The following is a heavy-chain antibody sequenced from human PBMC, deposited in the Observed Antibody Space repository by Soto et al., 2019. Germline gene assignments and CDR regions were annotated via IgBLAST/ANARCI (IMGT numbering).Heavy chain of an antibody. CDR3: ARDYSSYGPFDY. D-gene: IGHD5-18*01. CDR1: GFTFTTYV. J-gene: IGHJ4*02. Sequence: GGSLRLSCAASGFTFTTYVMSWVRQAPGKGLEWVSGISGGGGNKYYADSVKGRFTISRDNSKNTLYLQMDSLRAEDTAVYYCARDYSSYGPFDYWGQGTLVTVSS. V-gene: IGHV3-23*01. CDR2: ISGGGGNK.